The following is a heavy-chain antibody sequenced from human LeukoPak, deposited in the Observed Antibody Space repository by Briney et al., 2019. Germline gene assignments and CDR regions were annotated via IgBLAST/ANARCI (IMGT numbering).Heavy chain of an antibody. Sequence: ASVKVACKASGGTFSSYAISWVRQAPGQGLEWMGGIIPIFGTASYAQKFQGRVTITADESTSTAYMELSSLRSEDTAVYYCARDQPVFGPAAGYYYYMDVWGKGTTVTVSS. D-gene: IGHD2-2*01. V-gene: IGHV1-69*01. CDR2: IIPIFGTA. CDR3: ARDQPVFGPAAGYYYYMDV. CDR1: GGTFSSYA. J-gene: IGHJ6*03.